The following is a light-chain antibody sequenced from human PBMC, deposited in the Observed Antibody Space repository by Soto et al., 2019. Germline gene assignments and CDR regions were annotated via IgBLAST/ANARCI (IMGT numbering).Light chain of an antibody. V-gene: IGLV2-14*03. Sequence: SVLTQPASVSGSAGQSITISCTGTSRDIDGYDYVSWYQHHPGKAPRLILYDVSNRPSGVSNRFSGSKSGNTASLTIFVLQAEDEAEYYCSSYATSSTLDVFGTGTKVTVL. CDR2: DVS. J-gene: IGLJ1*01. CDR1: SRDIDGYDY. CDR3: SSYATSSTLDV.